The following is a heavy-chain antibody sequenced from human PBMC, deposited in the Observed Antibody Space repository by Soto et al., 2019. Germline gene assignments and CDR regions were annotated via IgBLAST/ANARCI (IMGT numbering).Heavy chain of an antibody. J-gene: IGHJ5*02. CDR3: ARRPISSSYQWFDP. Sequence: QLQLQESGPGLVKPSETLSLTCTVSGGSISSSSYYWGWIRQPPGKGLEWIGSIYYSGSTYYNPSLKSRVTISVDTSKNQFSLKLSSVTAADTPVYYCARRPISSSYQWFDPWGQGTLVTVSS. CDR2: IYYSGST. D-gene: IGHD6-6*01. V-gene: IGHV4-39*01. CDR1: GGSISSSSYY.